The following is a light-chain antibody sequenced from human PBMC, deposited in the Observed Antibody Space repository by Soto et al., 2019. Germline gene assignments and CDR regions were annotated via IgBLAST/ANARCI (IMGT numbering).Light chain of an antibody. CDR1: QSISSW. J-gene: IGKJ1*01. Sequence: DIQMTQSPSTLSVSVGDRVTITCRAIQSISSWLAWYQQKPGNTPKLLIYQASTLESGVPSRFSGSGSGTEFTLTIRILHPDDFATYYCQQYHVYSPTFGQGTKVEI. V-gene: IGKV1-5*03. CDR2: QAS. CDR3: QQYHVYSPT.